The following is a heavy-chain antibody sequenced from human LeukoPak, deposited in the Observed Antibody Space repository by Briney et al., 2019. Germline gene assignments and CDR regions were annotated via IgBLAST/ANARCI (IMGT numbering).Heavy chain of an antibody. V-gene: IGHV1-2*06. CDR2: INPNSGGT. CDR3: ARDHASGDYDSSGYYTGWCDFDY. D-gene: IGHD3-22*01. J-gene: IGHJ4*02. Sequence: ASVKVSCKASGYTFTGYYTHWVRQAPGQGLEWMGRINPNSGGTNYAQKFQGRVTMTRDTSISTAYMELSRLRSDDTAVYYCARDHASGDYDSSGYYTGWCDFDYWGQGTLVTVSS. CDR1: GYTFTGYY.